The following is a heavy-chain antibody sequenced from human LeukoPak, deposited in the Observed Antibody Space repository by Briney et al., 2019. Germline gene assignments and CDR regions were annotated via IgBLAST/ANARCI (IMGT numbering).Heavy chain of an antibody. CDR2: TYYRSKWFS. V-gene: IGHV6-1*01. CDR1: GDSVSSNSTA. Sequence: SQTLSLTCAISGDSVSSNSTAWNWIRQSPSRGLEWLGRTYYRSKWFSAYAVSVKSRIIINPDTSKNRFSLQLNSVTPEDTAVYYCARGPAVLDPWGQGTLVTVSS. J-gene: IGHJ5*02. D-gene: IGHD2-2*01. CDR3: ARGPAVLDP.